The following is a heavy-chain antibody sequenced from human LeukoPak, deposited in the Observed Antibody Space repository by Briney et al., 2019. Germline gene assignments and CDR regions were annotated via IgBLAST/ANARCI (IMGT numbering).Heavy chain of an antibody. V-gene: IGHV4-4*02. CDR3: ARGAAAGY. CDR2: IYHSGST. J-gene: IGHJ1*01. Sequence: SETLSLTCAVSGGSISSSNWWSWVRQPPGKGLEWIGGIYHSGSTNYNSSLKSRVTISVDTSKNQFSLKLSSVTAADTAVYYCARGAAAGYWGQGTLVTVSS. D-gene: IGHD6-13*01. CDR1: GGSISSSNW.